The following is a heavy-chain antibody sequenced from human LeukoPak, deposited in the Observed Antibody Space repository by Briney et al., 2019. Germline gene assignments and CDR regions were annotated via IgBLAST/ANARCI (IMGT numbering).Heavy chain of an antibody. CDR3: ARGPLAAAVPFDY. CDR2: ISSSSSYI. CDR1: GFTFSSYS. Sequence: GGSLRLSYAASGFTFSSYSMNWVRQAPGKGLEWVSSISSSSSYIYYADSVKGRFTISRDNAKYSLYLQMNSLRAEDTAVYYCARGPLAAAVPFDYWGQGTLVTVSS. V-gene: IGHV3-21*01. J-gene: IGHJ4*02. D-gene: IGHD6-13*01.